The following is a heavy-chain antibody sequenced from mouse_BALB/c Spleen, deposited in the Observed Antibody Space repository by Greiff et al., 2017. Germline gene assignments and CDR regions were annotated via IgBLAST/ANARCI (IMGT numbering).Heavy chain of an antibody. D-gene: IGHD3-2*01. CDR1: GFTFSSYA. Sequence: EVQVVESGGGLVKPGGSLKLSCAASGFTFSSYAMSWVRQTPEKRLEWVASISSGGSTYYPDSVKGRFTISRDNARNILYLQMSSLRSEDTAMYYCAREDSSGYEAYWGQGTLVTVSA. V-gene: IGHV5-6-5*01. CDR2: ISSGGST. CDR3: AREDSSGYEAY. J-gene: IGHJ3*01.